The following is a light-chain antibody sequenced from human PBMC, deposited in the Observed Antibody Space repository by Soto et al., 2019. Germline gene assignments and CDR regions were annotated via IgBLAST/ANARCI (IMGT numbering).Light chain of an antibody. J-gene: IGKJ4*01. V-gene: IGKV3-15*01. Sequence: EIVMTPSPATLSVSPVEIATLSCMASQSVYSNLAWYQQKPGQAPRFLIYGASTRATGIPARFSGSGSGTEFTLTISSLQSEDFAVYYCQKYDNWPLNCGGGNKGDIK. CDR3: QKYDNWPLN. CDR1: QSVYSN. CDR2: GAS.